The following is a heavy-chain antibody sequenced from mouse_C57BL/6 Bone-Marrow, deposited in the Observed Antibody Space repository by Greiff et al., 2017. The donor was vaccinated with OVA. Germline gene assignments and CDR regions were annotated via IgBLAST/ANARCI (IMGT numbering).Heavy chain of an antibody. D-gene: IGHD1-1*01. CDR2: IYPGNGDT. J-gene: IGHJ2*01. Sequence: LQESGAELVRPGASVKMSCKASGYTFTSYNMHWVKQTPRQGLEWIGAIYPGNGDTSHNQKFKGKATLTVDKSSSTAYMQLSSLTSEDSAVYFCARSNYYGSSYRYYFDYWGQGTTLTVSS. CDR3: ARSNYYGSSYRYYFDY. V-gene: IGHV1-12*01. CDR1: GYTFTSYN.